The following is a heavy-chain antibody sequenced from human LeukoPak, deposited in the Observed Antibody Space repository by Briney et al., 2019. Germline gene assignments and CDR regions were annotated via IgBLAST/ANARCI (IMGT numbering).Heavy chain of an antibody. J-gene: IGHJ4*02. CDR2: INPSGGST. D-gene: IGHD3-10*01. CDR3: ARVGDYYYGSGSYWLFDY. CDR1: GYTLTSYY. Sequence: ASVTVSCKASGYTLTSYYMHWVRQAPGQGLEWIGVINPSGGSTSYAQKFQGRVTMTRDTSTSTVYMELSSLRSEDTAVYYCARVGDYYYGSGSYWLFDYWGQGTLVTVSS. V-gene: IGHV1-46*01.